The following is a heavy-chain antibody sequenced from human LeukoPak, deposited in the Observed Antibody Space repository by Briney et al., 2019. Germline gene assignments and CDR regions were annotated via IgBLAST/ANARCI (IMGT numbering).Heavy chain of an antibody. CDR1: GGSIDGGGYY. J-gene: IGHJ4*02. D-gene: IGHD3-22*01. V-gene: IGHV4-31*03. CDR3: ARGIGGYESSGYYYDN. Sequence: PSQTLSLTCTISGGSIDGGGYYWTWMRQHPEKGLEWIGYIYHSGSTYYNPSLGGRLSLSVDTSENQFSLRLRSVTAADTAVYYCARGIGGYESSGYYYDNWGQGILVTVSS. CDR2: IYHSGST.